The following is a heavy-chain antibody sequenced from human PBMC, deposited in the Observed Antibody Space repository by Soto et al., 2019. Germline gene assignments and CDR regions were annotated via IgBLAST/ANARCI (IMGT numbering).Heavy chain of an antibody. D-gene: IGHD3-16*01. Sequence: EVQLVESGGGLVQPGGSLRLSCAVSGFTFSRYWMHWFRQDPGNGLVWVSSINTYGTNTQYADSVRGRFTVSRDNAKNTVYLQMISLRSEDTAVNYCAKDLLWGQSAYWGQGTLVVVSS. J-gene: IGHJ4*02. CDR1: GFTFSRYW. CDR3: AKDLLWGQSAY. CDR2: INTYGTNT. V-gene: IGHV3-74*03.